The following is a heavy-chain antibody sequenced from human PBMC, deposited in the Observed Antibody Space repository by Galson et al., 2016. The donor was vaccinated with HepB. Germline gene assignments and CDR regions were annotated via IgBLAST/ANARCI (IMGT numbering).Heavy chain of an antibody. CDR3: ARGYSYGGGIY. J-gene: IGHJ1*01. CDR1: GGSISSGGYY. Sequence: LSLTCTVSGGSISSGGYYWTWIRQHPGKGLEWIGYIYYSGSTYYNPSLKSRVTMSIDTSKNQFSLKMTSVTAADTAVYYRARGYSYGGGIYWGRGTLVTVSS. CDR2: IYYSGST. D-gene: IGHD5-18*01. V-gene: IGHV4-31*03.